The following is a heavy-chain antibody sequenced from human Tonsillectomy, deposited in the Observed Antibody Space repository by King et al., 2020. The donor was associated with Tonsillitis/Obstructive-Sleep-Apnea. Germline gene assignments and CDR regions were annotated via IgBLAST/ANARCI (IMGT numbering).Heavy chain of an antibody. CDR1: GYSFPSYW. D-gene: IGHD2-2*01. J-gene: IGHJ6*02. CDR2: IDPSDSYT. CDR3: AGDAHCTYTSCNPDYYYGMDV. V-gene: IGHV5-10-1*03. Sequence: VQLVESGAEVKKPGESLRISCKGSGYSFPSYWINWVRQMPGKGLEWMGRIDPSDSYTSYSPSFQGHVTISADKSISTAYLQWSSLKASDTAMYYCAGDAHCTYTSCNPDYYYGMDVWGHGTTVTVSS.